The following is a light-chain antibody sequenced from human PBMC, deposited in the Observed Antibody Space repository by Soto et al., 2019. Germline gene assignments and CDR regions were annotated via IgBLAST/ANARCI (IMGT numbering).Light chain of an antibody. V-gene: IGLV2-14*01. Sequence: QSALTQPASVSGSPGQSITISCTGTSSDVGGYNYVSWYQHHPGKAPKLMLYEVTNRPSGVSNRFSGSKSGNTASLTISGLQAEDEADYYCSSYTTSRTLVFGGGTKLTVL. CDR2: EVT. J-gene: IGLJ2*01. CDR3: SSYTTSRTLV. CDR1: SSDVGGYNY.